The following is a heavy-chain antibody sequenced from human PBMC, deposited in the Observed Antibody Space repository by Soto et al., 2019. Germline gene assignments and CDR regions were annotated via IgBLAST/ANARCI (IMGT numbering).Heavy chain of an antibody. D-gene: IGHD3-16*01. J-gene: IGHJ4*02. CDR2: TSYDGSNN. CDR3: ARWSTTGGLDV. V-gene: IGHV3-33*05. Sequence: QVQLVESGGGVVQPGTSLRLSCVGSGFTFRSYVIHLVRQAPGKGLEWVALTSYDGSNNFYGDGVKGRFTISRHNSRNSVELQMDSLGFENTSLYYGARWSTTGGLDVWGQGALVAVSS. CDR1: GFTFRSYV.